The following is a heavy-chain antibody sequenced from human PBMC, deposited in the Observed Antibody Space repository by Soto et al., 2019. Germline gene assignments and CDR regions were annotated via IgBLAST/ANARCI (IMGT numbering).Heavy chain of an antibody. CDR2: IIPIFGTA. CDR1: VGTLSSYA. D-gene: IGHD3-3*01. Sequence: SVKVSCKSSVGTLSSYAITLVRQAPGQGLEWMGGIIPIFGTANYAQKFQGRVTITADESTSTAYMELSSLRSEDTAVYYCATGVGRTRPRYWGQGTLVTVSS. J-gene: IGHJ4*02. V-gene: IGHV1-69*13. CDR3: ATGVGRTRPRY.